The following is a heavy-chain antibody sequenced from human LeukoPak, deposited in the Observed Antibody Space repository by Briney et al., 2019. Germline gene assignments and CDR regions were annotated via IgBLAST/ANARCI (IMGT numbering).Heavy chain of an antibody. V-gene: IGHV3-23*01. CDR2: IINSGGST. J-gene: IGHJ4*02. CDR1: GFSFSSNA. D-gene: IGHD4-17*01. Sequence: GGSLRLSCAASGFSFSSNAMSWVRQAPGKGLEWVSAIINSGGSTHYADSVKGRFTISRDNSKNILYLQMNSLRAEDTALYCCGKHIYGSYGGLDFWGQGTLVTVSP. CDR3: GKHIYGSYGGLDF.